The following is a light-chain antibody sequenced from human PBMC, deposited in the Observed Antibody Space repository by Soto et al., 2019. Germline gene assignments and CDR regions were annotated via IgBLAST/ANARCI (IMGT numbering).Light chain of an antibody. CDR1: QSVSSN. V-gene: IGKV3-15*01. J-gene: IGKJ2*01. CDR2: GAS. CDR3: QQYNDWPYT. Sequence: IGMTQSPATLSVSPGERATLSCRASQSVSSNLAWYRQKPGQAPRLLIYGASTRATDIPARFSGSGSGTEFTLTISSLQSEDFAVYYCQQYNDWPYTFGQGTKVDIK.